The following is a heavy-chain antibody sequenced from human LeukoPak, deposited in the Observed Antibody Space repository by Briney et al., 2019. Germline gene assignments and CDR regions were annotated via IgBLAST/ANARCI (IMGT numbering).Heavy chain of an antibody. J-gene: IGHJ1*01. V-gene: IGHV1-2*02. CDR1: GYTFTGYY. D-gene: IGHD6-13*01. Sequence: ASVKVSCKASGYTFTGYYMHWVRQAPGQGLEWMGWINPNSGGTNYAQKFQGRVTMTRDTSISTAYMELSRLRSDDTAVYYCARAGDSSSWIFQHWGQGTLVTVSS. CDR3: ARAGDSSSWIFQH. CDR2: INPNSGGT.